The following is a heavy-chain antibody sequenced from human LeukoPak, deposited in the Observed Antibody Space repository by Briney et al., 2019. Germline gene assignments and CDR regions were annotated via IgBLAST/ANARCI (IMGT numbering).Heavy chain of an antibody. J-gene: IGHJ1*01. CDR3: ARGFGVMATTNQYFQH. V-gene: IGHV3-30*03. CDR2: ISYNGSNK. CDR1: GFTFSSYG. D-gene: IGHD5-24*01. Sequence: DPGRSLRLSCAASGFTFSSYGMHWVRQAPGKGLEWVAVISYNGSNKYYADSVKGRFTISRDNSKNTLYLQMSSLRAEDTAVYYCARGFGVMATTNQYFQHWGQGTLVTVSS.